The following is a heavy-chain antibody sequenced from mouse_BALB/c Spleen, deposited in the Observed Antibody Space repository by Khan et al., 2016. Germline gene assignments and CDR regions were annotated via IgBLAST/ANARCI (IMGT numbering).Heavy chain of an antibody. V-gene: IGHV3-2*02. CDR2: ISYSGST. CDR3: ARLGVRWRWYFDC. Sequence: EVQLQESGPGLVKPSQSLSVTCTVTGYSNTSDYAWNWIGQFPGNKQEWMGYISYSGSTSYNPYVKSRNTITGDPYKNQFFLQLNSVTTQDTATYCCARLGVRWRWYFDCWGPGTTVTVSS. D-gene: IGHD1-1*01. J-gene: IGHJ1*01. CDR1: GYSNTSDYA.